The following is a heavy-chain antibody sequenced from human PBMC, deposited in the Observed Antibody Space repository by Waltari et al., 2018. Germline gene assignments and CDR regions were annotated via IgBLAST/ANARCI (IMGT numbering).Heavy chain of an antibody. CDR1: GGSITSNRHY. CDR3: ATYIGASIGTAAFDV. CDR2: VYYNGAT. J-gene: IGHJ3*01. Sequence: QLQLQESGPGLGKPSETLSLTCNVSGGSITSNRHYWAWIRQPPGQGLEWIATVYYNGATYSSPSLKSRVTVSRDTSKNHLSLKLGSVTAADTAVYYCATYIGASIGTAAFDVWGQGTMVTVSS. V-gene: IGHV4-39*02. D-gene: IGHD5-12*01.